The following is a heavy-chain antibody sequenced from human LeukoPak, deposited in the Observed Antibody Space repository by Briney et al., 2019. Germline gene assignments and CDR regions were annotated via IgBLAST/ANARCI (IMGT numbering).Heavy chain of an antibody. CDR1: GGSISSYY. J-gene: IGHJ6*03. Sequence: PSETLSLTCTVSGGSISSYYWSWIRQPPGKGLEWIGYIYYSGSTNYNPSLKSRVTISVDTSKNQFSLKLSSVTAADTAVYYCARVGGSGSYYYYYMDVWGKGTTVTVSS. CDR2: IYYSGST. D-gene: IGHD3-10*01. V-gene: IGHV4-59*01. CDR3: ARVGGSGSYYYYYMDV.